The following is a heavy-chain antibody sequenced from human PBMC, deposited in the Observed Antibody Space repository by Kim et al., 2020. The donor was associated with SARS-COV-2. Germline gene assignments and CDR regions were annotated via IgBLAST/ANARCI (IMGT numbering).Heavy chain of an antibody. D-gene: IGHD6-13*01. V-gene: IGHV3-21*01. CDR3: GAQLVANWFDP. J-gene: IGHJ5*02. Sequence: GGSLRLSCAASGFTFSSYSMNWVRQAPGKGLEWVSSISSSSSYIYYADSVKGRFTISRDNAKNSLYLQMNSLRAEDTAVYYCGAQLVANWFDPWGQGTLVTVSS. CDR2: ISSSSSYI. CDR1: GFTFSSYS.